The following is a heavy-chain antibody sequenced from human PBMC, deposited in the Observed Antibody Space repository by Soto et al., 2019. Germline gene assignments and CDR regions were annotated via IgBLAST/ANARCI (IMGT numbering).Heavy chain of an antibody. J-gene: IGHJ6*02. CDR3: ARDGMEGYSGYDYYYYGMDV. CDR2: ISYDGSNK. V-gene: IGHV3-30-3*01. Sequence: GGSLRLSCAASGFTFSSYAMHWVRQAPGKGLEWVAVISYDGSNKYYADSVKGRFTISRDNSKNTLYLQMNSLRAEDTAVYYCARDGMEGYSGYDYYYYGMDVWGQGTTVTVSS. CDR1: GFTFSSYA. D-gene: IGHD5-12*01.